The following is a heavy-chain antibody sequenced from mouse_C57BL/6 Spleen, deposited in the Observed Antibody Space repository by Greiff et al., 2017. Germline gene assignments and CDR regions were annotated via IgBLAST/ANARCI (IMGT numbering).Heavy chain of an antibody. J-gene: IGHJ2*01. D-gene: IGHD1-1*01. CDR2: IDPETGGT. CDR1: GYTFTDYE. V-gene: IGHV1-15*01. Sequence: QVQLQQSGAVLVRPGASVTLSCKASGYTFTDYEMHWVKQTPVHGLEWIGAIDPETGGTAYTQKFKGQAILTADKSSSTAYMELRSLTSEDSAVYYCTREGYYGSFFDYWGQGTTLTVSS. CDR3: TREGYYGSFFDY.